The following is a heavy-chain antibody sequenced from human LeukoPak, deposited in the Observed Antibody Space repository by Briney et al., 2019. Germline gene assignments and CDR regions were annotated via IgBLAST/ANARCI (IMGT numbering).Heavy chain of an antibody. D-gene: IGHD2-2*01. J-gene: IGHJ6*03. V-gene: IGHV4-39*07. CDR3: ARAQHMDV. Sequence: SETLSLTCTVSGGPIRGSSSYWGWIRQPPGKGLQWIGSIYYSGSTYYNPSLKSRVTISVDTSKNQFSLKLSSVTAADTAVYYWARAQHMDVGGKGTTVTVSS. CDR2: IYYSGST. CDR1: GGPIRGSSSY.